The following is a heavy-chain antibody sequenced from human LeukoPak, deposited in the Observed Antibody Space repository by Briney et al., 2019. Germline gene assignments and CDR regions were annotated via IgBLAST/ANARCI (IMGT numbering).Heavy chain of an antibody. J-gene: IGHJ4*02. CDR3: ARGKFDYYYDSSGYTGWYFDY. CDR2: IYHSGST. D-gene: IGHD3-22*01. CDR1: GGSISSSNW. V-gene: IGHV4-4*02. Sequence: SETLSLTCAVSGGSISSSNWWSWVRQPPGKGLEWIGEIYHSGSTNYNPSLKSRVTISVDKSKNQFSLKLSSVTAADTAVYYCARGKFDYYYDSSGYTGWYFDYWGQGTLVTVSS.